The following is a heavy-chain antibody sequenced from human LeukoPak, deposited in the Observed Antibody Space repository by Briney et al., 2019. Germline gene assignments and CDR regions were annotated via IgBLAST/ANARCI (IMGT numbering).Heavy chain of an antibody. D-gene: IGHD6-19*01. J-gene: IGHJ4*02. CDR2: IYHSGNT. V-gene: IGHV4-38-2*02. CDR1: NYSISSGYY. Sequence: SETLSLTCTVSNYSISSGYYWAWIRQPPGKGLEWIGNIYHSGNTYYNPSLKSRVTISVDTSKNQFSLKLSSVTAADTAVYYCARAHQWPPEYWGQGTLVTISS. CDR3: ARAHQWPPEY.